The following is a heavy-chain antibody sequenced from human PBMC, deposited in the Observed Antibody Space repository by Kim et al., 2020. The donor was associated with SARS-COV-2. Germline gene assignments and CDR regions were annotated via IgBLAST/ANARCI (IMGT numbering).Heavy chain of an antibody. V-gene: IGHV3-66*01. Sequence: STYYADSVKGRFTISRDNSKNTLYLQMNSLRAEDTAVYYCARVGGSGRDYWGQGTLVTVSS. D-gene: IGHD1-26*01. CDR2: ST. J-gene: IGHJ4*02. CDR3: ARVGGSGRDY.